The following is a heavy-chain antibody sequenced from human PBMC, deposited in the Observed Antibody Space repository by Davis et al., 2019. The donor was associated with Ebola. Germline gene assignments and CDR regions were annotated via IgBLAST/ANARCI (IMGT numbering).Heavy chain of an antibody. J-gene: IGHJ3*01. CDR2: VNHSGNT. D-gene: IGHD3-3*01. Sequence: MPSETLSLTCAVSGGHLSGFYWSWIRQAPGKGMDWTGEVNHSGNTNHNPSLKSRATISVETSQQISMKLNSVTAADTAVYYCARGGGSDFWSGFEALDVWGQGTMVSVSS. V-gene: IGHV4-34*04. CDR3: ARGGGSDFWSGFEALDV. CDR1: GGHLSGFY.